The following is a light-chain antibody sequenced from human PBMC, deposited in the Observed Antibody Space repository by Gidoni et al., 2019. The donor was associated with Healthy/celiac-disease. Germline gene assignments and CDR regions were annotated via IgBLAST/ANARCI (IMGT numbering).Light chain of an antibody. CDR1: QGISSA. V-gene: IGKV1-13*02. Sequence: AIQLTQSPSSLSASVGDRVTITCRASQGISSALAWYQQKPGKAPKLLIYDASSLESGVPSRFSGSGSGTDFTLTISSLQPEDFATYYCQQFNSYPSTFXXXTKVEIK. CDR3: QQFNSYPST. J-gene: IGKJ1*01. CDR2: DAS.